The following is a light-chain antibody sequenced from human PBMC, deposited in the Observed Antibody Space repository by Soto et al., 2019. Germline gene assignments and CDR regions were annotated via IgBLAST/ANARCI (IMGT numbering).Light chain of an antibody. Sequence: IQMIQSPSSLTASVGDRVTITFRASQSITTYLNWYQQKPGKATKLLIYAASSLQSGVPSRFSGSGYETEFTLSISSLQPEDFATYFCQQIYSAPHTFGGGTKVDIK. J-gene: IGKJ4*01. CDR3: QQIYSAPHT. CDR2: AAS. CDR1: QSITTY. V-gene: IGKV1-39*01.